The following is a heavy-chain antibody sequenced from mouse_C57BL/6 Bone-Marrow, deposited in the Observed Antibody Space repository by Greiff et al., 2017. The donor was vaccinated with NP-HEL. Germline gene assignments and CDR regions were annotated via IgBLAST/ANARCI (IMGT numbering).Heavy chain of an antibody. Sequence: VQLQQPGAELVKPGASVKLSCKASGYTFTSYWMHWVKQRPGQGLEWIGMIHPNSGSTNYNEKFKSKATLTVDKSSSTAYMHLSSLTSEDSAVYYCARSPNYYGSSSWFAYWGQGTLVTVSA. V-gene: IGHV1-64*01. CDR3: ARSPNYYGSSSWFAY. J-gene: IGHJ3*01. CDR2: IHPNSGST. CDR1: GYTFTSYW. D-gene: IGHD1-1*01.